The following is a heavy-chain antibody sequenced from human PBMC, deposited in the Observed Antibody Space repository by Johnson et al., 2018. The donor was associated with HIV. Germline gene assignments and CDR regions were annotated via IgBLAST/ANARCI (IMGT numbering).Heavy chain of an antibody. J-gene: IGHJ3*02. CDR3: ARDRRYYDSSGYYHDAFDI. CDR2: TNSDGSST. CDR1: GLIFSRSW. Sequence: VQLVESGGGLVQPGGSLRLSCAASGLIFSRSWMHWVRQAPGKGLVWVSRTNSDGSSTYYAASVEGSFTISSDNSKNTLYLQMNSLRAEDTAVYFCARDRRYYDSSGYYHDAFDIWGQGTMVTVSS. V-gene: IGHV3-74*01. D-gene: IGHD3-22*01.